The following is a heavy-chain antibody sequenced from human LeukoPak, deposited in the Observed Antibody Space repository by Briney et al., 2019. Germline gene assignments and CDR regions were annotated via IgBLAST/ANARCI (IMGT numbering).Heavy chain of an antibody. Sequence: SETLSLTCTVSGNSISSGDNYWSWIRQPAGKGLEWIERIYTSGSTNYNPSLKSRVTISGDTSKNQFSLRLSSVTAADTAVYYCARASYSYDINGWVPFDYWGQGTLVTVSS. CDR3: ARASYSYDINGWVPFDY. CDR1: GNSISSGDNY. D-gene: IGHD3-22*01. CDR2: IYTSGST. J-gene: IGHJ4*02. V-gene: IGHV4-61*02.